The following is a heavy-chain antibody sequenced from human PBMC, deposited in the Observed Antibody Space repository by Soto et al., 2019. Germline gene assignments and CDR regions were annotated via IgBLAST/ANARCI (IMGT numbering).Heavy chain of an antibody. J-gene: IGHJ6*02. CDR3: ARDLRDVEYSSPPQYYYYYGMDV. CDR2: IIPIFGTA. V-gene: IGHV1-69*13. CDR1: GGTFSSYA. D-gene: IGHD6-6*01. Sequence: SVKVSCKASGGTFSSYAISWVRQAPGQGLEWMGGIIPIFGTANYAQKCQGRVTITADESTSTAYMELSSLRSEDTAVYYCARDLRDVEYSSPPQYYYYYGMDVWGQGTTVTVSS.